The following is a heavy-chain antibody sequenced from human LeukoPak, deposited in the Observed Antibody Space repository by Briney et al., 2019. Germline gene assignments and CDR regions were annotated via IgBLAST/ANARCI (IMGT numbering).Heavy chain of an antibody. J-gene: IGHJ5*02. D-gene: IGHD2-8*01. CDR2: INPSGGST. CDR3: ASQYCTNGVCYSGFDP. Sequence: ASVKVSCKASGYTFSSYYMHWVRQAPGQGLEWMGIINPSGGSTSYAQKFQGRVTMTRDTSTSTVYMELSSLRAEDTAVYYCASQYCTNGVCYSGFDPWGQGTLVTVSS. V-gene: IGHV1-46*01. CDR1: GYTFSSYY.